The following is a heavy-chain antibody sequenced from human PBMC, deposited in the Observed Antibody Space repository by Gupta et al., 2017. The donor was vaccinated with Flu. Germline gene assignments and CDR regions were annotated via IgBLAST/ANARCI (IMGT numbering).Heavy chain of an antibody. CDR1: GGSISSGDYY. CDR2: LYYSGNT. V-gene: IGHV4-39*01. D-gene: IGHD1-26*01. Sequence: QLQLQESGPGLVKPSETLSLTCTVSGGSISSGDYYWGWVRQHPGKGLEWIGSLYYSGNTFYNPSLKSRVSTSVDTSKNQFSVKLTSVTAADTAVYYCAASWELGVLGYWGQGTLLTVSS. J-gene: IGHJ4*02. CDR3: AASWELGVLGY.